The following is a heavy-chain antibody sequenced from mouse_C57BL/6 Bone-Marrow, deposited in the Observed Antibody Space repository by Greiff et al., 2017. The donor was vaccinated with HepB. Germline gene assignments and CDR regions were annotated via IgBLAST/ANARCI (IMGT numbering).Heavy chain of an antibody. Sequence: EVMLVESGAELVRPGASVKLSCTASGFNIKDDYMHWVKQRPEQGLEWIGWIDPENGDTEYASKFQGKATITADTSSNTAYMQLSSLTSEDTAVYYCTTYYGSSDYFDYWCQGTTLTVSS. CDR1: GFNIKDDY. CDR2: IDPENGDT. CDR3: TTYYGSSDYFDY. D-gene: IGHD1-1*01. V-gene: IGHV14-4*01. J-gene: IGHJ2*01.